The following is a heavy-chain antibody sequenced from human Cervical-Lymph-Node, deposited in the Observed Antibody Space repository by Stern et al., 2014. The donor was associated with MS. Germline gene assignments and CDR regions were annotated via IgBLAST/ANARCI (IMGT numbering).Heavy chain of an antibody. CDR1: GFTFDDYA. D-gene: IGHD2-21*02. V-gene: IGHV3-9*01. Sequence: VQLVESGGGLVQPGRSLRLTCAASGFTFDDYAMHWVRQVPGKGLEWVSGINWNSGYINYADSVRGRFTISRDNAKNSLYLQMNSLRVEDTALYYCVKVAYGDCYFDKWGQGTLVTVSS. CDR3: VKVAYGDCYFDK. CDR2: INWNSGYI. J-gene: IGHJ4*02.